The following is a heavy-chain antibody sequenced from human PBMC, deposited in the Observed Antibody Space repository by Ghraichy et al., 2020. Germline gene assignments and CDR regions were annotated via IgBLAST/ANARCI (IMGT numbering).Heavy chain of an antibody. J-gene: IGHJ4*02. Sequence: GGSLRLSCAASGFTFSSYEMNWVRQAPGKGLEWVSYISSSGSTIYYADSVKGRFTISRDNAKNSLYLQMNSLRAEDTAVYYCARDSSRMTTVTNFDYWGQGTLVTVSS. CDR2: ISSSGSTI. V-gene: IGHV3-48*03. D-gene: IGHD4-17*01. CDR1: GFTFSSYE. CDR3: ARDSSRMTTVTNFDY.